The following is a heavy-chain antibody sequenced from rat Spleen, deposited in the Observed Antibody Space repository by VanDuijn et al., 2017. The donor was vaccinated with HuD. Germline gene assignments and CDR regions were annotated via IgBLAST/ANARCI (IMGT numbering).Heavy chain of an antibody. J-gene: IGHJ4*01. V-gene: IGHV5-7*01. CDR3: ARHGYPGMEVMDA. CDR2: ISYDGSST. D-gene: IGHD1-4*01. Sequence: EVQLVESGGGLVQPGRSLKLSCAASGFTFSDYNMAWVRQAPKKGLEWVATISYDGSSTYYRDSVKGRCTISRDNAKSTRSLQMDSLRSEDTATYYCARHGYPGMEVMDAWGQVASATVSS. CDR1: GFTFSDYN.